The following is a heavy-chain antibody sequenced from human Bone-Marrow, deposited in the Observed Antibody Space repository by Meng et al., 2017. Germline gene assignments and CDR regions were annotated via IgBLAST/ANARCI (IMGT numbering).Heavy chain of an antibody. J-gene: IGHJ4*02. Sequence: GGSLRLSCAASGFTVSSNYMSWVRQAPGKGLEWVSVIYSGGSTYYADSVKGRFTISRDNSKNTLYLQMNSLRAEDTALYYCAKGTTTVTTRGVDYWGQGTLVTVSS. D-gene: IGHD4-17*01. V-gene: IGHV3-53*01. CDR3: AKGTTTVTTRGVDY. CDR1: GFTVSSNY. CDR2: IYSGGST.